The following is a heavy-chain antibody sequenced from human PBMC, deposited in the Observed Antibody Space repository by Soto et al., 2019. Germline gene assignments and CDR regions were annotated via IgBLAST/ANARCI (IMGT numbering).Heavy chain of an antibody. Sequence: GXSVKVSCKASGYSFTCYYINWVRQAPGQGLEWMGWINPNSGDTSYAQKFQGRVTMTTDTSISTAYMELSRLRSDDTAVYYCARPYCTSNSCHNLFDYWGQGTLVTVSS. V-gene: IGHV1-2*02. J-gene: IGHJ5*01. D-gene: IGHD2-2*01. CDR1: GYSFTCYY. CDR3: ARPYCTSNSCHNLFDY. CDR2: INPNSGDT.